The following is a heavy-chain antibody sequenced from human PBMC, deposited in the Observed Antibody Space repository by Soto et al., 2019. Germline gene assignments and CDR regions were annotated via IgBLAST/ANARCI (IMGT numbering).Heavy chain of an antibody. D-gene: IGHD3-22*01. CDR2: IYHSGST. Sequence: SETLSLTCAVSGGSISSGGYSWSWIRQPPGKGLEWIGYIYHSGSTYYNPSLKSRVTISVDRSKNQFSLKLSSVTAADTAVYYCAGSEYYYDSSGYSSLAFDIWGQGTMVTVS. V-gene: IGHV4-30-2*01. J-gene: IGHJ3*02. CDR3: AGSEYYYDSSGYSSLAFDI. CDR1: GGSISSGGYS.